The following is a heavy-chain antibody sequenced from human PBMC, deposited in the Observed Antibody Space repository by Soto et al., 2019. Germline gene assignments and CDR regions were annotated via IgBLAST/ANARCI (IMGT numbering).Heavy chain of an antibody. CDR3: ARDRYCTNGVCPYYYYYMDV. CDR1: GGTFSSYA. CDR2: IIPIFGTA. V-gene: IGHV1-69*13. D-gene: IGHD2-8*01. Sequence: ASVKVSCKASGGTFSSYAISWVRQAPGQGLEWMGGIIPIFGTANYAQKFQGRVTITADESTSTAYMELSSLRSEDTAVYYCARDRYCTNGVCPYYYYYMDVWGKGTTVIVSS. J-gene: IGHJ6*03.